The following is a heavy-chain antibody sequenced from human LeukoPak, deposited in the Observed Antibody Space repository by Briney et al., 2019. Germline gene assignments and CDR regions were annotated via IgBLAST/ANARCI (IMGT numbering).Heavy chain of an antibody. CDR2: INHSGST. J-gene: IGHJ5*02. D-gene: IGHD3-22*01. CDR3: ARAAVVVVVRTSWYDP. V-gene: IGHV4-34*01. CDR1: GGSFSGYY. Sequence: PSETLSLTCAVYGGSFSGYYWSWIRQPPGKGLEWIGEINHSGSTNYNPSLKSRVTISVDTSKNQFSLKLSSVTAADTAVYYCARAAVVVVVRTSWYDPWGQGTLATVSS.